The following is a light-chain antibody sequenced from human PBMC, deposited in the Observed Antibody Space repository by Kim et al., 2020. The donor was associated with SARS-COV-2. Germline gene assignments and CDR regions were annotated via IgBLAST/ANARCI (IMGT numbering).Light chain of an antibody. J-gene: IGLJ2*01. CDR2: PNSDGSP. CDR1: SRHSADA. CDR3: QTWVTGIQV. V-gene: IGLV4-69*01. Sequence: SVKHPGTLSSRHSADAIEWPQEQPEQGPRYLMNPNSDGSPSKGDGIPDRFSGASAGAERYLTISGLQSEDEADYYCQTWVTGIQVFGGGTQLTVL.